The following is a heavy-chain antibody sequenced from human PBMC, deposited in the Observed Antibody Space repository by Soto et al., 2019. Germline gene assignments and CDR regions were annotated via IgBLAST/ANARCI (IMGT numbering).Heavy chain of an antibody. Sequence: ASVKVSCKVSGYTLTELSMHWVRQAPGKGLEWMGGFDPEDGETIYAQKFQGRVTMTEDTSTDTAYMELSSLRSEDTAVYYCATEHNWKYSDDAFDIWGQGTMVTDSS. CDR1: GYTLTELS. V-gene: IGHV1-24*01. D-gene: IGHD1-1*01. CDR2: FDPEDGET. J-gene: IGHJ3*02. CDR3: ATEHNWKYSDDAFDI.